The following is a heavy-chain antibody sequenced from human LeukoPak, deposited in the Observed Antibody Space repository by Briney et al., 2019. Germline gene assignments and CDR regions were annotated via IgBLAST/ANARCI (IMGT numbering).Heavy chain of an antibody. V-gene: IGHV3-30*02. J-gene: IGHJ4*02. D-gene: IGHD5-24*01. CDR2: IRYDGSNK. CDR3: AKGPPGLSLQFFDY. CDR1: GFTFSSYG. Sequence: GGSLRLSCAASGFTFSSYGMHWVRQAPGKGLEWVAFIRYDGSNKYYADSVKGRFTISRDNSKNTLYLQMNSLRAEDTAVYCCAKGPPGLSLQFFDYWGQGTLVTVSS.